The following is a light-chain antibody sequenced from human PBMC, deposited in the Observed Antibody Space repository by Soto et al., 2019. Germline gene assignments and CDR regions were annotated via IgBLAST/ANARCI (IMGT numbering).Light chain of an antibody. Sequence: IQVTQSPSSLSASVGDRVTITCRASQAIRNDVAWYQQKAGRVPNLLIYAATHLQSGVPSRFSGSGYGTDFTLTISSLQPEDFATYYCLQDYSYPNTFGGGTRVEIK. CDR3: LQDYSYPNT. CDR1: QAIRND. CDR2: AAT. J-gene: IGKJ4*01. V-gene: IGKV1-6*01.